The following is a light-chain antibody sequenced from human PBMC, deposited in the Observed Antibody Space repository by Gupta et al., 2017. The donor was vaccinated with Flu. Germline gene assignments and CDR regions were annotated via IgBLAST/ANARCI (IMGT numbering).Light chain of an antibody. CDR3: MIWHSSAWV. CDR1: SGINVDTYR. V-gene: IGLV5-45*03. CDR2: YKSDSDN. Sequence: QAVLTQPSSPSASPGASASLTCTLRSGINVDTYRIYWYQQKPGSPPQYLLRYKSDSDNQQGSGVPSRFSGSKDASANAGILLISGLQSEDEADYYCMIWHSSAWVFGGGTKLTVL. J-gene: IGLJ3*02.